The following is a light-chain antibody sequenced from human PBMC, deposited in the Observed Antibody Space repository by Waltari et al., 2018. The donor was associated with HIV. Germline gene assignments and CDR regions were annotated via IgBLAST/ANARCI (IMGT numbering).Light chain of an antibody. CDR2: GNS. J-gene: IGLJ2*01. V-gene: IGLV1-40*01. CDR3: QSYDSSLSAVV. CDR1: SSNIGAGSD. Sequence: QSVLTQPPSVSGAPGQRVTISCTGSSSNIGAGSDFHWYQQLPGTAPKLLIYGNSNRPSGVPDRFSGSKSGTSASLAITGLQAEYEADYYCQSYDSSLSAVVFGGGTKLTVL.